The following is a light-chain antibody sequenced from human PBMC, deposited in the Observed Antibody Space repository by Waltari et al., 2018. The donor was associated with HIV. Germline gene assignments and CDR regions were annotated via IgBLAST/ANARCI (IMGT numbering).Light chain of an antibody. Sequence: QSVLTQPPSVSAAPGQKVTIPCSGSSSQFGNDFVSWYQHLPGAAPKLLIYDNDKRPSGISDRFSGSKSGTSATLGITGLQTGDEADYYCGTWDTSLGAGVFGGGTKLTVL. J-gene: IGLJ3*02. CDR3: GTWDTSLGAGV. V-gene: IGLV1-51*01. CDR1: SSQFGNDF. CDR2: DND.